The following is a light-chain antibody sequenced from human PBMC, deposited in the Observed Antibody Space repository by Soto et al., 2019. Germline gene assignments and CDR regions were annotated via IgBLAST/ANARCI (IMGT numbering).Light chain of an antibody. V-gene: IGKV3-15*01. CDR1: QSVDNN. CDR3: QQYNDRPPIT. J-gene: IGKJ5*01. CDR2: GSF. Sequence: EIVMTQSPVTLSASPGEIATLYCRASQSVDNNVAWYQQKPGQAPRLLIVGSFARATGIPARFSGSGSGSEFTLTISGLQPEDFAVYYCQQYNDRPPITFGQGTRLEIK.